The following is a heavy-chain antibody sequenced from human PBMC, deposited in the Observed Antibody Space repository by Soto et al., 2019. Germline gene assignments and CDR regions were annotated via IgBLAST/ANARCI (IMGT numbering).Heavy chain of an antibody. J-gene: IGHJ4*02. V-gene: IGHV3-23*01. D-gene: IGHD4-17*01. CDR2: ISGSGGST. CDR1: GFTFSSYA. CDR3: AKDRGYYGTPYYFDY. Sequence: GGSLRLSCAASGFTFSSYAMSWVRQAPGKGLEWVSTISGSGGSTYSADSVKGRFTISRDNSKNTLSLQMNSLRAEDTALYYCAKDRGYYGTPYYFDYWGQGTLVTVSS.